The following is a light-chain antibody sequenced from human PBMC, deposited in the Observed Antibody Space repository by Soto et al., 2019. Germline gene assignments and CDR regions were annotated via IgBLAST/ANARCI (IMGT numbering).Light chain of an antibody. CDR2: GAS. J-gene: IGKJ2*01. V-gene: IGKV3D-15*01. CDR3: QQYNDWPPMYT. CDR1: QSVGNR. Sequence: EIVMTQSPATLSVSPGERATLSCRASQSVGNRLAWYQQKPGQPPRLLIYGASTRATDIPVRFSGSGSGTEFTLTISSLQSEDFAGYYCQQYNDWPPMYTFGQGTKLEIK.